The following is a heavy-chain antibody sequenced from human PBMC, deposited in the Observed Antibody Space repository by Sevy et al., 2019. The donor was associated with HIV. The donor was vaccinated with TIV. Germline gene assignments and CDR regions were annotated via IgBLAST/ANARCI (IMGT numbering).Heavy chain of an antibody. CDR1: GFTFSSYA. V-gene: IGHV3-23*01. D-gene: IGHD6-19*01. J-gene: IGHJ5*02. CDR3: AKDSSSGWTGYWFDP. CDR2: FSGSGGST. Sequence: GGSLRLSCAASGFTFSSYAMSWVRQAPGKGLEWVSAFSGSGGSTYYADSVKGRFTISRDNSKNTLYLQMNSLRAEDTAVYYCAKDSSSGWTGYWFDPWGQGTLVTVSS.